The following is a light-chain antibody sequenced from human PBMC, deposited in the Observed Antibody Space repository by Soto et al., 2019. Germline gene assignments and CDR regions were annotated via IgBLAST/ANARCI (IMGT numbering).Light chain of an antibody. CDR1: QSISSSY. V-gene: IGKV3-15*01. CDR3: QQYNNWWT. CDR2: GAS. Sequence: EIVLTQSPGTLSLSPGERATLSCRASQSISSSYLAWYQQKPGQAPRLLIYGASTRATGIPARFSGSGSGTEFTLTISSLQSEDFAVYYCQQYNNWWTFGQGTKVDNK. J-gene: IGKJ1*01.